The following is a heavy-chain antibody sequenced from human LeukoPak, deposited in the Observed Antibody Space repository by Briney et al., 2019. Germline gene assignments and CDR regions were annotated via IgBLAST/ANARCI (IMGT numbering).Heavy chain of an antibody. Sequence: PGGSLRLSCAASGFTFISYSMNWVRQAPGKGLEWVSSISSSSGDIHYADSVKGRFTISRDNAKDSLFLQMNSLRAEDTAVYYCARGFLAAAAYVDYWGQGTLVTVSS. CDR1: GFTFISYS. CDR3: ARGFLAAAAYVDY. J-gene: IGHJ4*02. V-gene: IGHV3-21*01. CDR2: ISSSSGDI. D-gene: IGHD6-13*01.